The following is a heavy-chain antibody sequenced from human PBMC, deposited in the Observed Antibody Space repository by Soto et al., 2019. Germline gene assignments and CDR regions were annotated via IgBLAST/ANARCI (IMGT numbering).Heavy chain of an antibody. CDR2: IYHSGST. D-gene: IGHD3-3*01. CDR1: GGSISSGGYS. CDR3: ARELTSYGVNWFDP. Sequence: QLLESGSGLVKPSQTLSLTCAVSGGSISSGGYSWSWIRQPPGKGLEWIGYIYHSGSTYYNPSLKSRVTISVDRSKNQFSLKLSSVTAADTAVYYCARELTSYGVNWFDPWGQGTLVTVSS. J-gene: IGHJ5*02. V-gene: IGHV4-30-2*01.